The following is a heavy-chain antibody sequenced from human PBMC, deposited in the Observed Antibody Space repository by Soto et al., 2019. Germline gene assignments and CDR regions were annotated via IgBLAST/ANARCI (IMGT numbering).Heavy chain of an antibody. CDR3: AKDQDIVATTPNYGMDV. CDR2: ISYDGSNK. J-gene: IGHJ6*02. D-gene: IGHD5-12*01. Sequence: GGSLRLSCAASGFTFSSYGMHWVRQAPGKGLEWVAVISYDGSNKYYADSVKGRFTISRDNSKNTLYLQMNSLRAEDTAVYYCAKDQDIVATTPNYGMDVWGQGTTVTVSS. V-gene: IGHV3-30*18. CDR1: GFTFSSYG.